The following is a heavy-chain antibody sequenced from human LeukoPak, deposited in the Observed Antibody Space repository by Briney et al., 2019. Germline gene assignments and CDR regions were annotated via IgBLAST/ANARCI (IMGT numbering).Heavy chain of an antibody. J-gene: IGHJ6*03. CDR2: IYYSGST. D-gene: IGHD4-17*01. Sequence: NTSETLSLTCPVSGGSISSYYWSWIRQPPGKGLEWIGYIYYSGSTNYNPSLKSRVTISVDTSKNQFSLKLSSVTAADTAVYYCAREGDDYGDYHYYYYMDVWGKGTTVTVSS. V-gene: IGHV4-59*01. CDR3: AREGDDYGDYHYYYYMDV. CDR1: GGSISSYY.